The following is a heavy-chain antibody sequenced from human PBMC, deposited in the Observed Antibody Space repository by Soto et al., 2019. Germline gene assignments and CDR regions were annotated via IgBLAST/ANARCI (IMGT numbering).Heavy chain of an antibody. J-gene: IGHJ6*03. CDR1: GYTFTSYY. V-gene: IGHV1-46*03. CDR2: INPSGGST. CDR3: ARDMSYSSSWYYYYYYMDV. Sequence: QVQLVQSGAEVKKPGASVKVSCKASGYTFTSYYMHWVRQAPGQGLEWMGIINPSGGSTSYAQKYQGRVTMTRDTSTSTVYMELSSLRSEDTAVYYCARDMSYSSSWYYYYYYMDVWGKGTTVTVSS. D-gene: IGHD6-13*01.